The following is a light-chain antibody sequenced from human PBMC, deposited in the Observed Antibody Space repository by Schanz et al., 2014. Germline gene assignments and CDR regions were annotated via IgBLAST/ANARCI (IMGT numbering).Light chain of an antibody. CDR3: SSYTGSTSFWV. CDR1: SSDVGGYNF. Sequence: QSALTQPASVSGSPGQSITISCTGTSSDVGGYNFVSWYQQHPGKAPKLMIHDVSNRPSGVSNRFSGSKSGNTASLTISGLQAEDEADYYCSSYTGSTSFWVFGGGTKLTVL. V-gene: IGLV2-14*01. CDR2: DVS. J-gene: IGLJ3*02.